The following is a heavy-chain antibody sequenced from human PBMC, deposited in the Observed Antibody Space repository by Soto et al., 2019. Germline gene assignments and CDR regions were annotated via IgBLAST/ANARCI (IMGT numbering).Heavy chain of an antibody. J-gene: IGHJ3*02. CDR3: ATSMTTETHAFDI. D-gene: IGHD4-4*01. CDR1: GGTFSSYA. Sequence: SVKVSCKASGGTFSSYAISWVRQAPGQGLEWMGGIIPIFGTANYAQKFQGRVTITADESTSTAYMELSSLRSEDTAVYYCATSMTTETHAFDIWGQGTMVTVSS. CDR2: IIPIFGTA. V-gene: IGHV1-69*13.